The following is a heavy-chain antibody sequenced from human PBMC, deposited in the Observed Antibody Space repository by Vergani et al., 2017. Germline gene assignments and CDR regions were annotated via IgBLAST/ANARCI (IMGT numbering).Heavy chain of an antibody. CDR1: GYTFTSYD. D-gene: IGHD3-3*01. V-gene: IGHV1-8*01. Sequence: QVQLVQSGAEVKKPGASVKVSCKASGYTFTSYDINWVRQATGQGLEWMGWMNPNSGNTGYAQKFQGRVTMTRNTSISTAYMELSSLRSEDTAVYYWARVTSLRFFYYYYMDVWGKGTTVTVSS. J-gene: IGHJ6*03. CDR3: ARVTSLRFFYYYYMDV. CDR2: MNPNSGNT.